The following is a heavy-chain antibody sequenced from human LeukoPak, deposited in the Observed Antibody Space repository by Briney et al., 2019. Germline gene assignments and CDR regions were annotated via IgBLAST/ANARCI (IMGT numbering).Heavy chain of an antibody. CDR1: GGSITSAGYS. Sequence: KTSQTLSLTCTVSGGSITSAGYSWGWIRQPAGKGLEWIGRIYSSGSTNSNPSLKSRVTISVDTSKNQFSLKLSSVTAADTAVYYCARGYCTSTSCSENRYYFGSWGQGTLVTVSS. CDR3: ARGYCTSTSCSENRYYFGS. D-gene: IGHD2-2*01. V-gene: IGHV4-61*02. CDR2: IYSSGST. J-gene: IGHJ4*02.